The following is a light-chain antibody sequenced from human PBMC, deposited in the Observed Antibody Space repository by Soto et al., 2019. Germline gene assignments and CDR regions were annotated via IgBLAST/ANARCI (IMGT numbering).Light chain of an antibody. CDR3: QQYGSSGT. CDR2: GAS. CDR1: QSVGGN. Sequence: IMMTQSPATLSVSPGETATLSCRASQSVGGNLAWYQQKPGQAPRLLIYGASTRATGLPARFSGSGSGTEFTLTISRLEPEDFAVYYCQQYGSSGTFGQGTKVDIK. J-gene: IGKJ1*01. V-gene: IGKV3-15*01.